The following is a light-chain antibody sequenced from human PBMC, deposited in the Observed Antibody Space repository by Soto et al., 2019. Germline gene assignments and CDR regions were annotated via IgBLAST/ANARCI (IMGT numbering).Light chain of an antibody. Sequence: QSVLTQPPSVSAAPGQKVTISCSGSSSNIGAGYDVHWYQQLPGTAPKLLIYGNNNRPSGVPDRFSGSKSATSGSLAITGLQAEDEADYYCQSFDSSLSGYVFGTGTKVTV. V-gene: IGLV1-40*01. CDR2: GNN. CDR1: SSNIGAGYD. CDR3: QSFDSSLSGYV. J-gene: IGLJ1*01.